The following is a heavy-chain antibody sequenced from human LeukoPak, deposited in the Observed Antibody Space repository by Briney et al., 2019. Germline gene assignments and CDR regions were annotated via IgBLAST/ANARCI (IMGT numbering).Heavy chain of an antibody. V-gene: IGHV3-53*05. CDR3: ATDFYSTSQPDY. CDR1: GFSVSNNY. D-gene: IGHD2/OR15-2a*01. CDR2: IYSGGTT. Sequence: PGGSLRLSCAASGFSVSNNYMGWVRQAPGKGLEWVSVIYSGGTTYHADSVKGRFTISRDNSKNTLYLQMNSLRTDDTAVYYCATDFYSTSQPDYWGQGTLVTVSS. J-gene: IGHJ4*02.